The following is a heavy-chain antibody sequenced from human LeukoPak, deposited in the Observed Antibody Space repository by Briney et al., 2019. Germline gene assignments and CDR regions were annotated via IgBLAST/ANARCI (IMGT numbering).Heavy chain of an antibody. CDR3: AKTRDGGGFDY. J-gene: IGHJ4*02. D-gene: IGHD3-16*01. CDR1: GFTFSSYA. CDR2: ISGSGGST. Sequence: PGGSLRLSCAASGFTFSSYAMIWGRQAPGKGLDWVSAISGSGGSTYYADSVKGRFTISRDNSKNTLYLQMNSLRAEDTAVYYCAKTRDGGGFDYWGQGTLVTVSS. V-gene: IGHV3-23*01.